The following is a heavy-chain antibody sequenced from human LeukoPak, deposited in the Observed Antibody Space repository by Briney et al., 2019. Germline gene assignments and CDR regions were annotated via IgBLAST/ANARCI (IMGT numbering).Heavy chain of an antibody. D-gene: IGHD6-6*01. CDR2: IYHSGST. CDR3: ARHRDYSSSDY. Sequence: PSETLSLTCAVSGYSISSGCYWGWIRQPPGKGLEWIGSIYHSGSTYYNPSLKSRVTISVDTSKNQFSLKLSSVTAADTAVYYCARHRDYSSSDYWGQGTLVTVSS. J-gene: IGHJ4*02. CDR1: GYSISSGCY. V-gene: IGHV4-38-2*01.